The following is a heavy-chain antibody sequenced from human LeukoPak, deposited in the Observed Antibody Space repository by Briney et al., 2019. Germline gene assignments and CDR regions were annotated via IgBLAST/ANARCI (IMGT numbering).Heavy chain of an antibody. CDR2: IYYSGST. V-gene: IGHV4-59*01. J-gene: IGHJ5*02. CDR1: GDSISSYY. CDR3: ASEKGS. D-gene: IGHD5-24*01. Sequence: SETLSLTCTVSGDSISSYYWSWIRQSPGKGLEWIGYIYYSGSTNYNPSLKSRVTISLDTSKNQFSLKLNSMTAADTAVYYCASEKGSWGQGALVTVSS.